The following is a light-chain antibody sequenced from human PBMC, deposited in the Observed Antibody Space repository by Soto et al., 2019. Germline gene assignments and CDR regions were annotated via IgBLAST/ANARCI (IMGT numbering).Light chain of an antibody. V-gene: IGLV2-11*01. CDR2: DVT. CDR1: NNDVGDYNY. J-gene: IGLJ1*01. Sequence: QSVLAQPASVSGSPGQSITISCSGTNNDVGDYNYVSWYQQQPGKAPKLVIYDVTARPSGVPGRFSGSKSGNTASLTISGLQAEDEADYYCCSYVGNYIYVFGTGTKVTVL. CDR3: CSYVGNYIYV.